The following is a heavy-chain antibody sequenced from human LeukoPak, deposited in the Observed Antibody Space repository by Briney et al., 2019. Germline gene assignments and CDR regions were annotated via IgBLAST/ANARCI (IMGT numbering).Heavy chain of an antibody. CDR3: ARGAGEGIAAASDY. CDR1: GFTFSSYA. J-gene: IGHJ4*02. D-gene: IGHD6-13*01. CDR2: ISYDGSNK. Sequence: PGGSLRLSCAASGFTFSSYAMHWVRQAPGKGLEWVAVISYDGSNKYCADSVKGRFTISRDNSKNTLYLQMNSLRAEDTAVYYCARGAGEGIAAASDYWGQGTLVTVSS. V-gene: IGHV3-30-3*01.